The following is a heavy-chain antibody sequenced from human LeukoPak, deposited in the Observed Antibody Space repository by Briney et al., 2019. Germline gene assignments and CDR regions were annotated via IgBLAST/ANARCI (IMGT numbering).Heavy chain of an antibody. V-gene: IGHV3-21*01. Sequence: GGSLRLSCAASGFTFSSYSMNWVRQAPGKGLEWLSSISSSSSYIYYADSVKGRFTISRDNAKNSLYLQMNSLRAEDTAVYYCAGYYDSSGYYYRAWGQGTLVTVSS. CDR3: AGYYDSSGYYYRA. CDR1: GFTFSSYS. D-gene: IGHD3-22*01. J-gene: IGHJ5*02. CDR2: ISSSSSYI.